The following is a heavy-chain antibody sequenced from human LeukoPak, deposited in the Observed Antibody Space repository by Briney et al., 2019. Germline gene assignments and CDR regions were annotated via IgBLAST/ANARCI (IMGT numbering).Heavy chain of an antibody. CDR2: IKQDGSEK. Sequence: GGSLRLSCAASGFTFSTYWMNWVRQAPGKGLEWVANIKQDGSEKYYVDSVEGRFTISRDNAKNSLYLQMNSLRAEDTAVYYCAKPLMVRGANFDYWGQGTLVTVSS. CDR3: AKPLMVRGANFDY. V-gene: IGHV3-7*03. CDR1: GFTFSTYW. D-gene: IGHD3-10*01. J-gene: IGHJ4*02.